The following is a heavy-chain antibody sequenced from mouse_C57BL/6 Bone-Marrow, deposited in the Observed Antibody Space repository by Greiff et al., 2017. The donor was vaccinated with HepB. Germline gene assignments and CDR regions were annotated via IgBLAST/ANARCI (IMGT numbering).Heavy chain of an antibody. V-gene: IGHV1-81*01. CDR3: ARRGYGSSSAWFAY. CDR1: GYTFTSYG. Sequence: QVQLKESGAELARPGASVKLSCKASGYTFTSYGISWVKQRTGQGLEWIGEIYPRSGNTYYNEKFKGKATLTADKSSSTAYMELRSLTSEDSAVYFCARRGYGSSSAWFAYWGQGTLVNVSA. J-gene: IGHJ3*01. CDR2: IYPRSGNT. D-gene: IGHD1-1*01.